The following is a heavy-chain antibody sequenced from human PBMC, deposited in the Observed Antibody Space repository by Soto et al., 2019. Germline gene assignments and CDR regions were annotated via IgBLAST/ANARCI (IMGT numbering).Heavy chain of an antibody. J-gene: IGHJ5*02. V-gene: IGHV4-34*01. Sequence: QVQLQQWGAGLLKPSETLSLTCAVYGGSFSDYYWSWIRQPPGKGLEWIGEINHSGSTNYYPSLKSRVTISVDTSKNQFSLKLSSVTAADTAVYYCAREVWGSGRIRFDPWGQGTLVTVSS. D-gene: IGHD3-10*01. CDR1: GGSFSDYY. CDR2: INHSGST. CDR3: AREVWGSGRIRFDP.